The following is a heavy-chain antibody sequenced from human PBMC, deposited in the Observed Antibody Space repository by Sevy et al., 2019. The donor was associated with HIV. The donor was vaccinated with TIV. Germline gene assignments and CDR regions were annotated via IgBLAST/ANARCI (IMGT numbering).Heavy chain of an antibody. D-gene: IGHD2-8*01. Sequence: SETLSLTCTVSGGSISSGSFYWSWIRQPAGMGLEWIGRIYTSGNTNYNPSFKSRVTISVDTSKNQFSLKLSSVTAADTAVYYCARIFNVLYFDYWGRGTLVTVSS. CDR3: ARIFNVLYFDY. J-gene: IGHJ4*02. CDR2: IYTSGNT. CDR1: GGSISSGSFY. V-gene: IGHV4-61*02.